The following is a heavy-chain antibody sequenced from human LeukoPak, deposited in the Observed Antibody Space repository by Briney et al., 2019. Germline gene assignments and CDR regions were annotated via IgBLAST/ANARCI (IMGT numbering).Heavy chain of an antibody. CDR3: ARGDDSSGYSRSPPSEYFQH. V-gene: IGHV1-8*01. J-gene: IGHJ1*01. D-gene: IGHD3-22*01. CDR1: GYTFTSYD. Sequence: ASVKVSCKASGYTFTSYDINWVRQATGQRLEWMGWMNPSSGNTGYAQKFQGRVTMTRNTSISTAYMELSSLRSEDTAVYYCARGDDSSGYSRSPPSEYFQHWGQGTLVTVSS. CDR2: MNPSSGNT.